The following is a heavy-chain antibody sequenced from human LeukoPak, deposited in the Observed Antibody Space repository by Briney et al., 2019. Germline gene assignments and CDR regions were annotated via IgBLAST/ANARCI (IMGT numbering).Heavy chain of an antibody. Sequence: GGSLRLSCAASGFTFSSYSMNWVRQAPGKGLEWVSYISSSSSTIYYADSVKGRFTISRDNAKNSLYLQMNSLRAEDTAVYYCARYYYDNSGYFTGYGWGQGTLVTVSS. J-gene: IGHJ4*02. CDR2: ISSSSSTI. D-gene: IGHD3-22*01. CDR3: ARYYYDNSGYFTGYG. V-gene: IGHV3-48*04. CDR1: GFTFSSYS.